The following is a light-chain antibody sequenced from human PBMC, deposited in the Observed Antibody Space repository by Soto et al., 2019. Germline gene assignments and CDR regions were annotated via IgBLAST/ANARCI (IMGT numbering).Light chain of an antibody. CDR1: SSDVGGYKY. CDR3: SSYSSSSFSVL. J-gene: IGLJ2*01. Sequence: QSALTQPASVSVSPGQSITISCTGTSSDVGGYKYVSWYQQHPGKAPKLMIYEVTNRPSGVSYRFSGSRSGNTASLTISGLQAEDEADYYCSSYSSSSFSVLFGGGTKLTVL. V-gene: IGLV2-14*01. CDR2: EVT.